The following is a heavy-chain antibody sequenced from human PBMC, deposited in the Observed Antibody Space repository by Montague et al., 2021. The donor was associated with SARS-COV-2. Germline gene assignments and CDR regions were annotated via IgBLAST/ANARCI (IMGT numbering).Heavy chain of an antibody. J-gene: IGHJ6*01. D-gene: IGHD2-2*01. CDR2: IYWNDDK. V-gene: IGHV2-5*01. Sequence: PALVKPTQTLTLTCGLSGFIFTSRGVGVGWIRQPPGKALEWLARIYWNDDKRYNPSLKSRLTITRDASPDQVVLTMTNMAPADTGTYYCAHISNMCSSTGCNDYYGLDVWGQGTAVTV. CDR1: GFIFTSRGVG. CDR3: AHISNMCSSTGCNDYYGLDV.